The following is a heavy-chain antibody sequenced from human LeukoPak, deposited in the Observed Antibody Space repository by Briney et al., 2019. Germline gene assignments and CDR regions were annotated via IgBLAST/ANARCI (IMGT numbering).Heavy chain of an antibody. J-gene: IGHJ4*02. CDR2: ISSSGSTI. CDR3: ARDYYDSGSYGGISFDY. CDR1: GFTFSSYE. V-gene: IGHV3-48*03. D-gene: IGHD3-10*01. Sequence: GGSLTLSCAASGFTFSSYEMNWVRQAPGKGLEWVSYISSSGSTIYYADSVKGRFTISRDNAKNSLYLQMNSLRAEDTAVYYCARDYYDSGSYGGISFDYWGQGTLVTVSS.